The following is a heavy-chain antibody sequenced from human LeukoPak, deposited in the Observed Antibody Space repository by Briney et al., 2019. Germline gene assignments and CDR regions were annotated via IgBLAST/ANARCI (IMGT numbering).Heavy chain of an antibody. CDR1: GFTFTNHW. V-gene: IGHV3-7*01. D-gene: IGHD3-16*02. J-gene: IGHJ4*02. CDR2: IKPDGSEK. CDR3: ARARELGDIPQTYFDY. Sequence: GGSLRLSCAASGFTFTNHWMSWVRQAPGKGLEWVANIKPDGSEKYFVDSVKGRFTISRDNAKNSLYLQMNSLRAEDTAVYYCARARELGDIPQTYFDYWGQGTLVTVSS.